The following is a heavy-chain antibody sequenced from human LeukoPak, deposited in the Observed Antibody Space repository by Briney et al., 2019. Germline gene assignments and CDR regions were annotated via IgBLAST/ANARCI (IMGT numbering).Heavy chain of an antibody. CDR2: VNPNSGDT. D-gene: IGHD3-10*01. J-gene: IGHJ4*02. CDR1: GYTFSAFH. Sequence: ASVKVSCKASGYTFSAFHIHWVRLAPGQGPEWMGWVNPNSGDTNYAQRFRGRVTMTRDTSINTAYMELSSLRSDDTVVYYCARSNYYGSQSEYWGQGTLVAVSS. V-gene: IGHV1-2*02. CDR3: ARSNYYGSQSEY.